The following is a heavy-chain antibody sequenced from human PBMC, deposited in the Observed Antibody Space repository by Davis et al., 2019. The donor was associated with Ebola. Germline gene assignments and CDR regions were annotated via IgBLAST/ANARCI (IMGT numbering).Heavy chain of an antibody. CDR3: ARVRYDTSGYGNYFDY. J-gene: IGHJ4*02. D-gene: IGHD3-22*01. CDR2: MWYDGSNK. Sequence: GESLKISCAASGFTFSTYGMYWVRQAPGKGLDWVAVMWYDGSNKYYADAVKGRFTVSRDNSRNTVNLQMDSLRAEDTAVYYCARVRYDTSGYGNYFDYWGQGTLVTVSS. V-gene: IGHV3-33*01. CDR1: GFTFSTYG.